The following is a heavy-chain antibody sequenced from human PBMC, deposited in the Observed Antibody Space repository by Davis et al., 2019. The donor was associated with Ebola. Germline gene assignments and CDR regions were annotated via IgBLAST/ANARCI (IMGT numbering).Heavy chain of an antibody. V-gene: IGHV4-34*01. J-gene: IGHJ4*02. CDR1: GGSFSGYY. CDR2: INHSGST. CDR3: ARDQFVGDKQLSRPFDY. Sequence: SETLSLTCAVYGGSFSGYYWSWIRQPPGKGLEWIGEINHSGSTNYNPSLKSRVTISVDTSKNQFSLKLSSVTPEDTAVYYCARDQFVGDKQLSRPFDYWGQGTLVTVSS. D-gene: IGHD6-6*01.